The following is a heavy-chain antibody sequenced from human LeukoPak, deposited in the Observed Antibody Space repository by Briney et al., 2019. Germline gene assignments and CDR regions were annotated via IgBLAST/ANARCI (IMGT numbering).Heavy chain of an antibody. D-gene: IGHD4-17*01. CDR3: ARLIYYGGNSGWASPWDY. CDR2: IYYSGST. CDR1: GGSISSYY. Sequence: SEILSLTCTVSGGSISSYYWSWIRQPPGKGLEWIGYIYYSGSTNYNPSLKSRVTISVDTSKNQFSLKLSSVTAADTAVYYCARLIYYGGNSGWASPWDYWGQGTLVTVSS. V-gene: IGHV4-59*01. J-gene: IGHJ4*02.